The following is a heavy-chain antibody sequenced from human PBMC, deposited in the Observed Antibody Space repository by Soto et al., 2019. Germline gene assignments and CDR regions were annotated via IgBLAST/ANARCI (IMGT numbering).Heavy chain of an antibody. Sequence: SETLSLTCTVSGGSISSYYWSWIRQPPGKGLEWIGYIYYSGSTNYNPSLKSRVTISVDTSKNQFSLKLSSVTAADTAVYYCARDQPNGLIDYWGQGTLVTVS. CDR3: ARDQPNGLIDY. V-gene: IGHV4-59*01. J-gene: IGHJ4*02. CDR2: IYYSGST. CDR1: GGSISSYY. D-gene: IGHD2-8*01.